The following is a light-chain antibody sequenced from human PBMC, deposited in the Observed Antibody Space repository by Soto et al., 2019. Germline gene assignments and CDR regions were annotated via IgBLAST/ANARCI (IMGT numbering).Light chain of an antibody. CDR2: EVS. CDR1: SSDVGSYNY. CDR3: SSYTGDNTWV. J-gene: IGLJ3*02. V-gene: IGLV2-14*01. Sequence: QSALTQPASVSGSPGQSITISCTGTSSDVGSYNYVSWYQQHPGKAPKLIIFEVSSRPSGISDRFSGSKSGNTASLIISGLQAEDEADFYCSSYTGDNTWVFGGGTKVTVL.